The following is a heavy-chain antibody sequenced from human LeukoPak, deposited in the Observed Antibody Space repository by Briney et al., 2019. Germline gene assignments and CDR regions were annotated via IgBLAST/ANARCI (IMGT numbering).Heavy chain of an antibody. CDR1: GFTFSSYE. J-gene: IGHJ3*02. V-gene: IGHV3-48*03. CDR2: ISSSGSTI. CDR3: ARDVSMYTTDAFDI. D-gene: IGHD1-1*01. Sequence: GGSLRLSCAASGFTFSSYEMNWVRQAPGKGLEWVSYISSSGSTIYYADSVKGRFTISRDNAKNSLYLQMNSLRAEDTAVYYCARDVSMYTTDAFDIWGQGTMVTVSS.